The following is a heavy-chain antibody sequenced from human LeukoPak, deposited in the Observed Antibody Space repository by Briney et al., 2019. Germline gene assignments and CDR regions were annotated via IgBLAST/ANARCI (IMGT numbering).Heavy chain of an antibody. CDR3: ARGRVASSTWYSTYYYYFYMDV. V-gene: IGHV4-59*01. CDR2: VDHTGST. Sequence: SETLSLTCSVSDDSITMYYWTWIRQPPGKGLEWIGYVDHTGSTNFNPSLNGPVSISRDTTKNLFSLRLRSVTAADTAVYFCARGRVASSTWYSTYYYYFYMDVWGKGTTVTVSS. CDR1: DDSITMYY. D-gene: IGHD1-1*01. J-gene: IGHJ6*03.